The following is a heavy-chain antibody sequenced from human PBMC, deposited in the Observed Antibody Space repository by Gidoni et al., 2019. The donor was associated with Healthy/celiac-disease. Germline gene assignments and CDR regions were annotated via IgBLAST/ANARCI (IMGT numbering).Heavy chain of an antibody. CDR2: IKQDGSEK. CDR1: GFTFSSYR. CDR3: ARSYGYYFDY. Sequence: EVQLVESGGGLVQPGGSLRLSCAASGFTFSSYRMSWVRQAPGKGLEWVANIKQDGSEKYYVDSVKGRFTISRDNAKNSLYLQMNSLRAEDTAVYYCARSYGYYFDYWGQGTLVTVSS. J-gene: IGHJ4*02. D-gene: IGHD3-16*01. V-gene: IGHV3-7*05.